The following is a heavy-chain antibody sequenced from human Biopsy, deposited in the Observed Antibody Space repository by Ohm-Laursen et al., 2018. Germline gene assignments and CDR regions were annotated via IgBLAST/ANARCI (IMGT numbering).Heavy chain of an antibody. V-gene: IGHV1-2*02. CDR3: ALQSVAQMKNFDY. CDR2: ISPKSGGT. J-gene: IGHJ4*02. CDR1: GFSFTGYY. Sequence: SVKVSCNASGFSFTGYYIHWVRQAPGQGLEWMGWISPKSGGTNYAPKFQGNITMTKNTSMSTAYMEMSRLRSDDTAVYYCALQSVAQMKNFDYWGQGTLVTVSS. D-gene: IGHD6-19*01.